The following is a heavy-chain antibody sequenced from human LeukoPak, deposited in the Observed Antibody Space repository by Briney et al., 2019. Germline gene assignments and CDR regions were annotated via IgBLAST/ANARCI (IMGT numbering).Heavy chain of an antibody. CDR1: GFTFDDYA. CDR2: ISWNSGSI. J-gene: IGHJ3*02. CDR3: AKDSYYDGNGYYSAFDI. V-gene: IGHV3-9*01. D-gene: IGHD3-22*01. Sequence: GGSLRLSCATSGFTFDDYAMHWVRHAPGKGLEWVSGISWNSGSIGYADSVKGRFTISRDNAKNSLYLQMNSLRAEDTALYYCAKDSYYDGNGYYSAFDIWGQGTMVTVSS.